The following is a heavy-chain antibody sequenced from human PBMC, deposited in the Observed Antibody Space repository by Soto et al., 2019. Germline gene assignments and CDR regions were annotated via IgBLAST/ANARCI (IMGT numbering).Heavy chain of an antibody. J-gene: IGHJ4*02. CDR3: AKDRSSGWYPYYFDY. CDR2: ISGSGGST. V-gene: IGHV3-23*01. CDR1: GFTFSSYA. Sequence: EVRLLEAGGGLVQPGGSLRLSCAASGFTFSSYAMSWVRQAPGKGLEWVSAISGSGGSTYYADSVKGRFTISRDNSKNTLYLQMNSLRAEDTAVYYCAKDRSSGWYPYYFDYWGQGTLVTVSS. D-gene: IGHD6-19*01.